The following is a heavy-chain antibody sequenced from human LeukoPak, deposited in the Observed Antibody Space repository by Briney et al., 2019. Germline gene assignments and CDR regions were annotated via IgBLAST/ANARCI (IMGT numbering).Heavy chain of an antibody. V-gene: IGHV3-23*01. J-gene: IGHJ4*02. Sequence: GGSLRLSCAASGFSFSNYGMSWVRQAPGKELEGVSAISSTSGTTYYADSVKGRFSISRDNSKNTLYLQMNSLRAEDTAVYYCAKLCYGSGTYPLFDYWGQGTLVTVSS. CDR1: GFSFSNYG. D-gene: IGHD3-10*01. CDR3: AKLCYGSGTYPLFDY. CDR2: ISSTSGTT.